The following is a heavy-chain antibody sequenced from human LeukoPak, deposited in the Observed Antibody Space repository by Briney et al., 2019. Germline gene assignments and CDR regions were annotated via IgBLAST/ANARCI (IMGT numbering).Heavy chain of an antibody. V-gene: IGHV3-23*01. CDR2: ISGSGGST. CDR3: AKDFTYDSYGYGDY. CDR1: GFTFSSYA. J-gene: IGHJ4*02. D-gene: IGHD5-18*01. Sequence: PGGSLRLSCAASGFTFSSYAMSWVRQAPGEGLEWVSAISGSGGSTYYADSVKGRFTISRDNSKNTLYLQMNSLGAEDTAVYYCAKDFTYDSYGYGDYWGQGTLVTVSS.